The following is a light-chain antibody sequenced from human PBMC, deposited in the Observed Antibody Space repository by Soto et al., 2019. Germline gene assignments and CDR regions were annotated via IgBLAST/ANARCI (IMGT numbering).Light chain of an antibody. Sequence: EIVMRQSPATLSVSPGERATISCRASQSVSSNLAWYQQKPGQAPRLLIYGASTRATGIPARFSGSGSGTEFTLSISSLQSEDFAVYYCQQFNNWPQTFGQGTKVEIK. CDR2: GAS. V-gene: IGKV3-15*01. CDR3: QQFNNWPQT. J-gene: IGKJ1*01. CDR1: QSVSSN.